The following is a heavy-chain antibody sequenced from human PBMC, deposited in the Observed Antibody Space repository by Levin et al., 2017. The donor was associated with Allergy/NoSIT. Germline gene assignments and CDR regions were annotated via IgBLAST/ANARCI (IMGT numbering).Heavy chain of an antibody. Sequence: SETLSLTCFVSGGSIIRGDWWSWVRQTPGKGLEWIGEVGYSGSTNYNPSFQSRATLSIDTSKSQLSLTLNSVTAADTAVYYCARIPKWQYYYFDAWGPGTVVTVSS. J-gene: IGHJ4*02. CDR3: ARIPKWQYYYFDA. CDR1: GGSIIRGDW. V-gene: IGHV4-4*02. CDR2: VGYSGST. D-gene: IGHD5-12*01.